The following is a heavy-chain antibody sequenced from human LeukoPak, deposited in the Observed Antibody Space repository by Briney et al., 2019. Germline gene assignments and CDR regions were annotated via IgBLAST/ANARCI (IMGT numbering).Heavy chain of an antibody. D-gene: IGHD3-16*01. CDR3: AKDDDWGRYKH. CDR2: IKQDGSEK. J-gene: IGHJ1*01. CDR1: GFTFSSYW. V-gene: IGHV3-7*03. Sequence: GGSLRLSCAASGFTFSSYWMSWVRQAPGKGLEWVANIKQDGSEKYYVDSVKGRFTISRDNAKNTLYLQMNSLRAEDTAVYYCAKDDDWGRYKHWGQGTLVTVSS.